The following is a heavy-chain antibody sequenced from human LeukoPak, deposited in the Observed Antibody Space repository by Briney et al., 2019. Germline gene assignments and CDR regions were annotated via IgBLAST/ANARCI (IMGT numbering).Heavy chain of an antibody. CDR2: TRNKVNSYTT. CDR1: GFTVSDHY. J-gene: IGHJ6*03. D-gene: IGHD3-10*01. V-gene: IGHV3-72*01. Sequence: PGGSLRLSCAASGFTVSDHYMEWVRQAPGKGLEWVGPTRNKVNSYTTEYAASVKGRFTISRDDSKNSLYLQMNSLKTEDTAVYYCSRRGGQYFHMDVWGKGTTVIVSS. CDR3: SRRGGQYFHMDV.